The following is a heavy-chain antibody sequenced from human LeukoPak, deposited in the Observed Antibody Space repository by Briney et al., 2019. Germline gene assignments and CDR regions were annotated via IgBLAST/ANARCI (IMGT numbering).Heavy chain of an antibody. J-gene: IGHJ4*02. D-gene: IGHD5-24*01. Sequence: NPSETLSLTCIVSGGSVSNSNYYWSWIRQPPGKGLEWIGYIYYSGSTNYNPSLKSRVTISVDTSKNQFSLKLSSVTAADTAVYYCARLEMATMHFDYWGQGTLVTVSS. CDR1: GGSVSNSNYY. V-gene: IGHV4-61*01. CDR2: IYYSGST. CDR3: ARLEMATMHFDY.